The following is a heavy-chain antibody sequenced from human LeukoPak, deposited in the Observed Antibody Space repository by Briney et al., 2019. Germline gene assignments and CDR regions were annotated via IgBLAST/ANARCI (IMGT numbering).Heavy chain of an antibody. V-gene: IGHV1-18*04. D-gene: IGHD2-2*01. Sequence: ASVKVSCKASGYTFTSYGISWVRQAPGQGLEWMVWMSAYNGNTNYAQRLQGRVTMTTDTSTSTAYMELRSLRSDDTAVYYCAREPYCSSTSCPPADYWGQGTLVTVSS. CDR2: MSAYNGNT. CDR3: AREPYCSSTSCPPADY. CDR1: GYTFTSYG. J-gene: IGHJ4*02.